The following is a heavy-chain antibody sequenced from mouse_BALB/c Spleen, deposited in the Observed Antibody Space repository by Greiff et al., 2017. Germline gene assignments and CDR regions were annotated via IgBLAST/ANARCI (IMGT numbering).Heavy chain of an antibody. Sequence: QVQLQQSGPGLVAPSQSLSITCTVSGFSLTSYDISWIRQPPGKGLEWLGVIWTGGGTNYNSAFMSRLSISKDNSKSQVFLKMNSLQTDDTAIYYCVRDRQHYYGAMDYWGQGTSVTVSS. CDR3: VRDRQHYYGAMDY. D-gene: IGHD1-2*01. V-gene: IGHV2-9-2*01. CDR1: GFSLTSYD. CDR2: IWTGGGT. J-gene: IGHJ4*01.